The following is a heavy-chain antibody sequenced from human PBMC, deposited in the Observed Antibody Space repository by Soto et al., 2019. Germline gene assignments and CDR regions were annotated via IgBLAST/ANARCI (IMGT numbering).Heavy chain of an antibody. Sequence: SVKVSCKASGYTFTSYDINWVRQATGQGLEWMGGMIPIIGTADYAQKFQGRVTITADTSTSTAYMELSSLRSEDTAVYYCARSPGYYYDSSGYLNWYFDLWGRGTLVTVSS. V-gene: IGHV1-69*06. CDR3: ARSPGYYYDSSGYLNWYFDL. D-gene: IGHD3-22*01. J-gene: IGHJ2*01. CDR2: MIPIIGTA. CDR1: GYTFTSYD.